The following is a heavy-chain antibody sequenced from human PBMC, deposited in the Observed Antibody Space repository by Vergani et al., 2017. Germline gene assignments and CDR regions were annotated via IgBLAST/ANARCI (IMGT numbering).Heavy chain of an antibody. CDR3: ARVSSGWYLGWVGY. Sequence: QVQLQQWGAGLLKPSETLSPTCAVYGGSFSGYYWSWIRQPPGKGLEWIGEINHSGSTNYNPPLKSRVTISVDTSKNQFSPKLSSVTAADTAVYYCARVSSGWYLGWVGYWGQGTLVTVSS. V-gene: IGHV4-34*01. CDR2: INHSGST. D-gene: IGHD6-19*01. J-gene: IGHJ4*02. CDR1: GGSFSGYY.